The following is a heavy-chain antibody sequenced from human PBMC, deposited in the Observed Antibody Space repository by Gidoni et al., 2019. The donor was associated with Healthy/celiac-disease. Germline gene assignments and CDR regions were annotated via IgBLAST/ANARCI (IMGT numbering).Heavy chain of an antibody. D-gene: IGHD3-3*01. CDR3: ARGRDFWSGLGV. CDR2: ISSSSSYI. CDR1: GFPFSSYS. Sequence: EVQLVESGGGLVKPGGALRLSCAASGFPFSSYSMNWVRQAPGKGLEWVSSISSSSSYIYYADSVKGRFTISRDNAKNSLYLQMNSLRAEDTAVYYCARGRDFWSGLGVWGQGTLVTVSS. V-gene: IGHV3-21*01. J-gene: IGHJ4*02.